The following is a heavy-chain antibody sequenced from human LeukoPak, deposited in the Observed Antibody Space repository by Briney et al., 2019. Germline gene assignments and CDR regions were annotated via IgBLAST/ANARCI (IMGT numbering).Heavy chain of an antibody. V-gene: IGHV4-34*01. D-gene: IGHD6-13*01. J-gene: IGHJ4*02. CDR2: IDHSGST. Sequence: SETLSLTCAVSGGSFSSYYWSWIRQPPGKGLEWIGEIDHSGSTNYNPSLKSRVTISVDTSKSQFSLQLSSVTAAETAVYYCARNFPYSKLDYWGQGTLVTVSS. CDR3: ARNFPYSKLDY. CDR1: GGSFSSYY.